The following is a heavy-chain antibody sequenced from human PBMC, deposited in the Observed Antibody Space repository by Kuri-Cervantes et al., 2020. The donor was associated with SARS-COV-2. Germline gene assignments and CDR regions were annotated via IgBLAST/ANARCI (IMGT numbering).Heavy chain of an antibody. CDR1: GYTLTELS. CDR3: ARVVQLWSDYYYYYYMDV. D-gene: IGHD5-18*01. J-gene: IGHJ6*03. Sequence: ASVKVSCKVSGYTLTELSMHWVRQAPGKGLEWMGGFDPEDGETIYAQKFQGRVTLTEDTSTDTAYMELSSLRSEDTAVYYCARVVQLWSDYYYYYYMDVWGKGTTVTVSS. CDR2: FDPEDGET. V-gene: IGHV1-24*01.